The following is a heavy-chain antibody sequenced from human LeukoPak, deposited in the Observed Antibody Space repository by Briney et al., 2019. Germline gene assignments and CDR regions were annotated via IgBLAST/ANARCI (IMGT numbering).Heavy chain of an antibody. CDR1: GFTFSRYW. D-gene: IGHD3-16*02. CDR3: AREKELSS. CDR2: IKEDGSEK. Sequence: PGGSLRLSCAASGFTFSRYWMNWVREAPGKGLEWVANIKEDGSEKYYVDSVKGRFTISRDNAENSLYLQMNSLRAEDTAVYYCAREKELSSWGQGTLVTVSS. V-gene: IGHV3-7*04. J-gene: IGHJ4*02.